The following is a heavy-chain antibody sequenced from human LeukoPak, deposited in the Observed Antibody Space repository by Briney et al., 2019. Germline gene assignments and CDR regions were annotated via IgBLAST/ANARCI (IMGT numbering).Heavy chain of an antibody. CDR2: IKQDGSEK. J-gene: IGHJ4*02. CDR3: AREREYCTNGVCSEYYFDY. V-gene: IGHV3-7*01. D-gene: IGHD2-8*01. CDR1: GFTFSSYW. Sequence: GGSLRLSCAASGFTFSSYWMSWVRQAPGKGLEWVANIKQDGSEKYYVDSVKGRFTISRDNAKNSLYLQMNSLRAEDTAVYYCAREREYCTNGVCSEYYFDYWGQGTLVTVSS.